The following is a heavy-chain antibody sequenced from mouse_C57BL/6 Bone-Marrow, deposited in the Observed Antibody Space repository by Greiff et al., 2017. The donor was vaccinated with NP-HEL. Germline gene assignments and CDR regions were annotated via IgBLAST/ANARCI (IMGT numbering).Heavy chain of an antibody. CDR2: IDPSDSYT. CDR1: GYTFTSYW. CDR3: AASHYYGSSPAWFAY. V-gene: IGHV1-69*01. J-gene: IGHJ3*01. Sequence: QVQLKQSGAELVMPGASVKLSCKASGYTFTSYWMHWVKQRPGQGLEWIGEIDPSDSYTNYNQKFKGKSTLTVDKSSSTAYMQLSSLTSEDSAVYYCAASHYYGSSPAWFAYWGQGTLVTVSA. D-gene: IGHD1-1*01.